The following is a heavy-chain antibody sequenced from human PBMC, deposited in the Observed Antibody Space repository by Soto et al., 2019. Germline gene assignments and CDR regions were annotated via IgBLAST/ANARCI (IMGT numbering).Heavy chain of an antibody. Sequence: QVQLVQSGAEVKKPGSSVKVSCKASGGTFSSYAISWVRQAPGQGLEWMGGIIPIFGTANYAQKFQGRVTITADESTSTTYMELSSLRSQDTAVNHCESVETGPSRDSFDDWGQGTLVTVSS. CDR3: ESVETGPSRDSFDD. V-gene: IGHV1-69*12. J-gene: IGHJ4*02. CDR2: IIPIFGTA. D-gene: IGHD1-1*01. CDR1: GGTFSSYA.